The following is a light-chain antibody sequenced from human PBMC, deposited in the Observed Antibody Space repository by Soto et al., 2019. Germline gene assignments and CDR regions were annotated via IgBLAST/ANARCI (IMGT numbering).Light chain of an antibody. CDR2: ENK. V-gene: IGLV6-57*04. Sequence: NFMLTQPHSVSESPGKTGTISCTRMSCSIANNYVQWYQQRPGSAPTTVIYENKLRPSGGPGRFSGSTDASSNSASLTISGLQTEDEADYYCQSYDADFVIFGGGTKVTVL. CDR1: SCSIANNY. J-gene: IGLJ2*01. CDR3: QSYDADFVI.